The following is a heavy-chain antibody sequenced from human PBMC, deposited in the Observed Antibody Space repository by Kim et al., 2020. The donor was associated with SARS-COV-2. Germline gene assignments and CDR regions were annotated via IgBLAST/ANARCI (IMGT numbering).Heavy chain of an antibody. CDR1: GFTFSSYG. CDR2: ISYDGSNK. V-gene: IGHV3-30*18. Sequence: GGSLRLSCAASGFTFSSYGMHWVRQAPGKGLEWVAVISYDGSNKYYADSVKGRFTISRDNSKNTLYLQMNSLRAEDTAVYYCAKEGGASPIESGMDVWGQGTTVTVSS. D-gene: IGHD3-16*02. CDR3: AKEGGASPIESGMDV. J-gene: IGHJ6*02.